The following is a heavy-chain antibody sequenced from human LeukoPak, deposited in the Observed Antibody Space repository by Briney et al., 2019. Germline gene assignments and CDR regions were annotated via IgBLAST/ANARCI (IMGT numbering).Heavy chain of an antibody. V-gene: IGHV3-30*18. Sequence: GGSLRLSCAASGFTFSSYGMHWVPQAPGKGLEGVAVISYDGSNKYYADSVKSRFTISRDNSKNTLYLQMNSLRAEDTAVYYCAEELLGGYYYESSCFDYWGQGTLVTVSS. CDR1: GFTFSSYG. D-gene: IGHD3-22*01. CDR2: ISYDGSNK. CDR3: AEELLGGYYYESSCFDY. J-gene: IGHJ4*02.